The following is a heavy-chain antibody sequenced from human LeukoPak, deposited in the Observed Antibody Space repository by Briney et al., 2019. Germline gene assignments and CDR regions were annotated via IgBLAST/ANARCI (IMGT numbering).Heavy chain of an antibody. Sequence: GGSLRLSCAASGFTVSSNYMSWVRQAPGKGLEWVSVIYSGGSTYYADSVKGRFTISRDNSKNTLYLQMNSLRAEDTAVYYCIGGSYYYDSSGPTEAGDIWGQGTMVTVSS. V-gene: IGHV3-53*01. CDR2: IYSGGST. D-gene: IGHD3-22*01. CDR1: GFTVSSNY. CDR3: IGGSYYYDSSGPTEAGDI. J-gene: IGHJ3*02.